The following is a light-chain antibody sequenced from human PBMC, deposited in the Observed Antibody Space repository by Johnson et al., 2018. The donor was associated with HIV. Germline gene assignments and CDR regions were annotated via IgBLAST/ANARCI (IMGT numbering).Light chain of an antibody. CDR2: ENN. CDR1: SSDMGNYA. J-gene: IGLJ1*01. V-gene: IGLV1-51*02. CDR3: GTWDNSLTTGAV. Sequence: QSVLTQPPSVSAAPGQKVTISCSGSSSDMGNYAVSWYQQLPGTAPKLLIYENNKRPSGIPDRFSGSKSGTSATLGIARLQPGDEADYYCGTWDNSLTTGAVFGTGTKVTVL.